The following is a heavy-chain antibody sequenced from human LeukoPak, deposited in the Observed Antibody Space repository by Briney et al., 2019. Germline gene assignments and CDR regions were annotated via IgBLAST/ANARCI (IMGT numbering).Heavy chain of an antibody. CDR3: ARDGDFWSAQGAFDI. CDR2: IKQDGSEK. J-gene: IGHJ3*02. CDR1: GFTFSRYW. V-gene: IGHV3-7*01. D-gene: IGHD3-3*01. Sequence: PGGSLRLSCAASGFTFSRYWMSWVRLAPGKGLEWVANIKQDGSEKFYVESVKGRFTISRDNAKNSLYLQMNSLRAEDTAVYYCARDGDFWSAQGAFDIWGQGTMVTVSS.